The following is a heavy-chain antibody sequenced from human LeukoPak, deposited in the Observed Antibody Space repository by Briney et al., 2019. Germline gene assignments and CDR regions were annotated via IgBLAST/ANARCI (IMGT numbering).Heavy chain of an antibody. CDR2: VDYSGGT. V-gene: IGHV4-39*07. D-gene: IGHD6-19*01. CDR1: GDSFSSVTDY. J-gene: IGHJ4*02. Sequence: SETLSLTCTVSGDSFSSVTDYWAWIRQPPGKGLEWIASVDYSGGTYYNPSLESRVAISADMSKNQFSPKLTSVTGADTAVYYCAGERGEEYSSGWYKTNYFDNWGQGIRVTVSS. CDR3: AGERGEEYSSGWYKTNYFDN.